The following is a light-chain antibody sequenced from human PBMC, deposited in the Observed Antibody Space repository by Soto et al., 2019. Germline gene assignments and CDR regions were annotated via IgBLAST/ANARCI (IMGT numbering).Light chain of an antibody. J-gene: IGKJ3*01. CDR1: HIILYISNNKTY. V-gene: IGKV4-1*01. CDR2: WAS. Sequence: EIVMTQSPYSLAVSLGEMATINCKSSHIILYISNNKTYLAWYQQKPGQPPKLLIYWASTRESGVPERFSGGGSGTDFTLTISSLQAEDGAVYYCQQYYSTPGTFGPGTKWIS. CDR3: QQYYSTPGT.